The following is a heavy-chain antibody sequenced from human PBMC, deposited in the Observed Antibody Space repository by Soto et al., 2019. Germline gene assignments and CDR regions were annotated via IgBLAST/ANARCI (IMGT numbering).Heavy chain of an antibody. D-gene: IGHD6-13*01. CDR1: GFTFSDHY. J-gene: IGHJ4*01. CDR2: ISHRSLTI. CDR3: ASGGSSPRFDY. V-gene: IGHV3-11*01. Sequence: GGSLRLSCAASGFTFSDHYMAWFRQTPERGLEWLAYISHRSLTIYHARSVKDRFTISRDDATESRYLQFNSPRGEALAVDFCASGGSSPRFDYYGQGTVGTVSS.